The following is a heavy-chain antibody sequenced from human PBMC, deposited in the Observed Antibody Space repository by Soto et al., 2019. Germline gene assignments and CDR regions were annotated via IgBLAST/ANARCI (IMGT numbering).Heavy chain of an antibody. CDR1: GFTFSDYY. CDR2: ISSSGSTI. V-gene: IGHV3-11*01. J-gene: IGHJ4*02. D-gene: IGHD3-3*01. CDR3: ARLLDYDFWSGYSDNFDY. Sequence: GGSLRLSCAASGFTFSDYYMSWIRQAPGKGLEWVSYISSSGSTIYYADSVKGRFTISRDNAKNSLYLQMNSLRAEDTAVYYCARLLDYDFWSGYSDNFDYWGQGTLVTVSS.